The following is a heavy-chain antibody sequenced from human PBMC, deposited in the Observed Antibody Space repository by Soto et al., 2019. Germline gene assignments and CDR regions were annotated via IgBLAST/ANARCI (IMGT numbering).Heavy chain of an antibody. Sequence: GGSLRLSCAASGFTFSSYSMNWVRQAPGKGLEWVSYISSSSSTIYYADSVKGRFTISRDNAKNSLYLQMNSLSAEDTAVYYCARKPETGTTVPFDYWGQGTLVTVSS. CDR3: ARKPETGTTVPFDY. CDR2: ISSSSSTI. CDR1: GFTFSSYS. V-gene: IGHV3-48*01. D-gene: IGHD1-1*01. J-gene: IGHJ4*02.